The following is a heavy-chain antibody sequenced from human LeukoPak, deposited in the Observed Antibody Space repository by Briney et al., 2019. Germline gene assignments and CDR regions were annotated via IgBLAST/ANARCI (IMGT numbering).Heavy chain of an antibody. CDR2: VNPNTGGT. Sequence: ASVKVSCRSSGNIFTSSYIHWVRQAPRQGLEWKGWVNPNTGGTNYAQNFQGRVAMTRDTANSTAYMELNILRSDDTAVYYCARGARIQPSVGPSGYFDYWGQGTLVTVSS. D-gene: IGHD5-18*01. J-gene: IGHJ4*02. V-gene: IGHV1-2*02. CDR1: GNIFTSSY. CDR3: ARGARIQPSVGPSGYFDY.